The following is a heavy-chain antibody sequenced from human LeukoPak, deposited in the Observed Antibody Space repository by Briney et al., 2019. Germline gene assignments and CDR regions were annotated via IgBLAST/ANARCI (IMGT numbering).Heavy chain of an antibody. CDR1: GFTFRSYW. V-gene: IGHV3-7*03. CDR2: IKQDGSEN. D-gene: IGHD2-2*03. J-gene: IGHJ3*02. CDR3: ARLDEGAFDI. Sequence: GGSLRLSCAASGFTFRSYWMSWVRQAPGKGPEWVANIKQDGSENYYVDSVKGRFTISRDNAKNSLYLQMNSLRAEDTAVYCCARLDEGAFDIWGQGTMVTVSS.